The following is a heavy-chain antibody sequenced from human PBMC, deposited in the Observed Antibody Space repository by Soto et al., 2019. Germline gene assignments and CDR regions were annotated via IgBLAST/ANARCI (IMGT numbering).Heavy chain of an antibody. J-gene: IGHJ4*02. Sequence: QVQLQESGPGLVKPSETLSLTCTVSGGSISSYHWSWIRQPPGKGLEWIGYIDYSGGTNHNPSLKCRCKISADKSKTRFSLTLSSGTAADTAVYDCARQVGNCFDYWGQGTLVTVSS. D-gene: IGHD1-26*01. V-gene: IGHV4-59*08. CDR1: GGSISSYH. CDR2: IDYSGGT. CDR3: ARQVGNCFDY.